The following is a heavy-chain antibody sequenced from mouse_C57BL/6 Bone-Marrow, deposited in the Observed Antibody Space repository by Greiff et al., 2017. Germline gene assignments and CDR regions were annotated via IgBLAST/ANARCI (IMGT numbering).Heavy chain of an antibody. Sequence: EVKLMESGGGLVKPGGSLKLSCAASGFTFSSYAMSWVRQTPEKRLEWVATISDGGSYTYYPDNVKGRFTISRDNAKNNLYLQMSHLKSEDTAMYYCARGNYSNYEARDYWGQGTSVTVSS. J-gene: IGHJ4*01. D-gene: IGHD2-5*01. CDR2: ISDGGSYT. CDR3: ARGNYSNYEARDY. CDR1: GFTFSSYA. V-gene: IGHV5-4*03.